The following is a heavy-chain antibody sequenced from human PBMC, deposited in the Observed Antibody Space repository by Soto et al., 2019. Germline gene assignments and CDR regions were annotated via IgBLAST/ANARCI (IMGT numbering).Heavy chain of an antibody. CDR3: ARGGYGTMILGIGY. CDR2: SNPNSGDT. V-gene: IGHV1-2*02. CDR1: GYPFTGYY. D-gene: IGHD3-22*01. J-gene: IGHJ4*02. Sequence: QVQLVQSGAEVKKPGASVKVSCEASGYPFTGYYMHWVRQAPGQGLEWRGWSNPNSGDTKYAQKFKGRVTMTRDTSITTTAYMYLSSLRSDDTAVYYCARGGYGTMILGIGYWGQGTLVTVSS.